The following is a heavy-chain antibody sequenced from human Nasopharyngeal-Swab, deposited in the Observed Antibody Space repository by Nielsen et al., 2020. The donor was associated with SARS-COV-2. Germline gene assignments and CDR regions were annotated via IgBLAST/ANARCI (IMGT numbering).Heavy chain of an antibody. CDR2: FVPALGLP. CDR3: AREGEYGAYDAPDY. V-gene: IGHV1-69*10. J-gene: IGHJ4*02. D-gene: IGHD5-12*01. CDR1: GDTFTNSA. Sequence: SVKVSCKTSGDTFTNSAISWVRQAPGQGLEWMGGFVPALGLPNYAQKFRGRVTISADRSTTTSYLELSSLRSEDTAIYYCAREGEYGAYDAPDYWGQGTLVTVSS.